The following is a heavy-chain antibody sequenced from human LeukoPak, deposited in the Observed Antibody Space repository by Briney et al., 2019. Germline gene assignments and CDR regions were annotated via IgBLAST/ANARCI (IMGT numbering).Heavy chain of an antibody. CDR1: VYTFTSYY. CDR2: INPNGGST. J-gene: IGHJ4*02. D-gene: IGHD2-2*01. CDR3: ARSFTSSGVLPASMEY. V-gene: IGHV1-46*01. Sequence: SSVKLSCKASVYTFTSYYMHWGRQAPGQGLEWMGIINPNGGSTSNEQKFQGRVTMTRDTSTSTVYMELSSLRSEDTAVYYCARSFTSSGVLPASMEYWGQGTLVTVSS.